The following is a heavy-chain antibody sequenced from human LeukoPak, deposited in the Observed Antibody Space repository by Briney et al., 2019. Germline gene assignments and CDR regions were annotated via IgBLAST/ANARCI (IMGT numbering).Heavy chain of an antibody. V-gene: IGHV3-21*01. Sequence: PGGSLRLSCAASGFTFSSYSMNWVRQAPGKGPEWVSSISSSSSYIYYADSVKGRFTISRDNAKNSLYLQMNSLRAEDTAVYYCARVGSSWYFDYWGQGTLVTVSS. D-gene: IGHD6-13*01. J-gene: IGHJ4*02. CDR2: ISSSSSYI. CDR1: GFTFSSYS. CDR3: ARVGSSWYFDY.